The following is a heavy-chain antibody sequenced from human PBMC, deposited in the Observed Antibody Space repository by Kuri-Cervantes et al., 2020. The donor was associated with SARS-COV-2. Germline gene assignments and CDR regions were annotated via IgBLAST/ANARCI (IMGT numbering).Heavy chain of an antibody. D-gene: IGHD1-26*01. CDR2: ISYDGSNK. CDR3: ARPTSGSYFSAFDI. V-gene: IGHV3-30*19. Sequence: GESLKISCAASGFTFSSYGMHWVRQAPGKGLEWVAVISYDGSNKYYADSVKGRFTISRDNSKNTLYLQMNSLRAEDTAVYYCARPTSGSYFSAFDIWGQGTMVTVSS. J-gene: IGHJ3*02. CDR1: GFTFSSYG.